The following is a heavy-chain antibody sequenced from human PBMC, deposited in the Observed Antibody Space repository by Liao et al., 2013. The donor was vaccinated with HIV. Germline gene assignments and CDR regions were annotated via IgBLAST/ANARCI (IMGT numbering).Heavy chain of an antibody. V-gene: IGHV4-59*10. D-gene: IGHD4-17*01. J-gene: IGHJ5*02. CDR3: AREGYGDYDWFDP. CDR1: GGSFSGYY. Sequence: QVQLQQWGAGLLKPSETLSLTCAVYGGSFSGYYWSWIRQTPGKGLEWIGRIYTSGSTNYNPSLKSRVTMSVDTSKNQFSLKLSSVTAADTAVYYCAREGYGDYDWFDPWGQGTLVTVSS. CDR2: IYTSGST.